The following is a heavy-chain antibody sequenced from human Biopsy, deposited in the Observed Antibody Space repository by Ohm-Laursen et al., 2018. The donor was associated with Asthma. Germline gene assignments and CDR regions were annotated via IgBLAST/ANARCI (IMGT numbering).Heavy chain of an antibody. CDR1: YGSITSGGYY. J-gene: IGHJ3*02. Sequence: SDTLSLTCTVSYGSITSGGYYWSWIRQPPGKGLEWIGEINHSGSTNYNPSLKSRVTISVDTSKNQFSLKLSSVTAADTAVYYCARGRVHGRYSYGYNDAFDIWGQGTMVTVSS. CDR2: INHSGST. V-gene: IGHV4-34*01. D-gene: IGHD5-18*01. CDR3: ARGRVHGRYSYGYNDAFDI.